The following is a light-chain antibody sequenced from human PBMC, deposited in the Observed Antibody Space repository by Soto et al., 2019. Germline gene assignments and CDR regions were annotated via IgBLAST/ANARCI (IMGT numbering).Light chain of an antibody. J-gene: IGKJ4*01. CDR2: DAS. CDR1: QSVSSY. V-gene: IGKV3-11*01. CDR3: QQANSFPLT. Sequence: EIVLTQSPATLSLSPGERATLSCRASQSVSSYLAWYQQKPGQAPRLLIYDASNRATGIPARFSGSGSGTDFTLTISSLEPEDFETYYCQQANSFPLTFGGGTKVDIK.